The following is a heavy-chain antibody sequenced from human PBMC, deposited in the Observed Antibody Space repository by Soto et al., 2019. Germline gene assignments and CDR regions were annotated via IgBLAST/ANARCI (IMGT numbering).Heavy chain of an antibody. Sequence: PGGSLRLSCAASGFTFSSYGMHWVRQAPGKGLEWVAVISYDGSNKYYADSVKGRFTISRDNSKNTLYLQMNSLRAEDTAVYYCARSNSRPYGSGSYYSPLRHYYYYYGMDGWGQGSTVSVSS. J-gene: IGHJ6*02. CDR3: ARSNSRPYGSGSYYSPLRHYYYYYGMDG. D-gene: IGHD3-10*01. CDR1: GFTFSSYG. CDR2: ISYDGSNK. V-gene: IGHV3-30*03.